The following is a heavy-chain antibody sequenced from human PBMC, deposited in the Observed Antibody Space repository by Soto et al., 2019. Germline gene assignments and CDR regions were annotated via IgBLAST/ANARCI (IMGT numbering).Heavy chain of an antibody. CDR2: IYPGDSDT. CDR3: ARHRGYHYLSCYGMDV. Sequence: PEESLNISCKGSGYSFTSYWIGWVRQMPGKGLELMGIIYPGDSDTRYSPSLQGQVTISADKSISTAYLQWSSLKASDTAMYYCARHRGYHYLSCYGMDVWGQGTTVNVSS. D-gene: IGHD3-10*01. CDR1: GYSFTSYW. V-gene: IGHV5-51*01. J-gene: IGHJ6*02.